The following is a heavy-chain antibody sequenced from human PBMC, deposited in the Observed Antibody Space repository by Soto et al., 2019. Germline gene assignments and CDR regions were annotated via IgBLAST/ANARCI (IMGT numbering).Heavy chain of an antibody. CDR2: IYCSGST. V-gene: IGHV4-39*01. CDR3: ARHISSSIDHFDY. D-gene: IGHD6-13*01. Sequence: QLQLQESGPGLVKPSETLSLTCTVSGGSISSSSYYWGWIRQPPGKGLEWFGSIYCSGSTYYNPSLKGRVNISVDTSNNQSYLKLSSVTAADTAVYYCARHISSSIDHFDYWGQGTLVTVSS. CDR1: GGSISSSSYY. J-gene: IGHJ4*02.